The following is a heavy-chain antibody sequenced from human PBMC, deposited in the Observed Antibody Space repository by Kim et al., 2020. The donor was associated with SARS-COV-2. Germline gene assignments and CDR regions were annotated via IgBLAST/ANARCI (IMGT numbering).Heavy chain of an antibody. CDR2: ISGSGGST. J-gene: IGHJ6*02. Sequence: GGSLRLSCAASGFTFSSYAMSWVRQAPGKGLEWVSAISGSGGSTYYADSVKGRFTISRDNSKNTLYLQMNSLRAEDTAVYYCAKKGTHDYYYSGMDVWGQGTTVTVSS. V-gene: IGHV3-23*01. CDR1: GFTFSSYA. D-gene: IGHD1-1*01. CDR3: AKKGTHDYYYSGMDV.